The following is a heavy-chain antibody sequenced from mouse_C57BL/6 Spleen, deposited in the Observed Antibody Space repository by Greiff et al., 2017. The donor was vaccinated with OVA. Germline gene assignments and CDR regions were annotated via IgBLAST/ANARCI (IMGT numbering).Heavy chain of an antibody. J-gene: IGHJ2*01. D-gene: IGHD1-1*01. CDR2: ISDGGSYT. CDR3: AREGVATVVASYYFDY. CDR1: GFTFSSYA. V-gene: IGHV5-4*01. Sequence: EVKLVESGGGLVKPGGSLKLSCAASGFTFSSYAMSWVRQTPDKRLEWVATISDGGSYTYYPDNVKGRFTISRDNAKNNLSLQMSHLKSKDTAMYYCAREGVATVVASYYFDYWGQGTTLTVSS.